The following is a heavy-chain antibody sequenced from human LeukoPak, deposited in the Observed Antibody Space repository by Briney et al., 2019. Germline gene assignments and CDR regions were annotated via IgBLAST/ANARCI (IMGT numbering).Heavy chain of an antibody. Sequence: SETLSLTCNVSGGSISSYYWSWIRQPPGKGLEWIGYIYYSGSTNYNPSLKSRVTISVDTSKNQFSLKLSSVTAADTAVYYCARDGPARPTNLWRQPMIVVPYFDLWGRGTLVTVSS. D-gene: IGHD3-22*01. V-gene: IGHV4-59*01. J-gene: IGHJ2*01. CDR2: IYYSGST. CDR1: GGSISSYY. CDR3: ARDGPARPTNLWRQPMIVVPYFDL.